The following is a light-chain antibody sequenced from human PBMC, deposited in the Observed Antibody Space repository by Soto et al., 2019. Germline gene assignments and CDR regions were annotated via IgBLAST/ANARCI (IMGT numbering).Light chain of an antibody. CDR1: QNIGNW. V-gene: IGKV1-12*01. CDR2: AAS. CDR3: QQANSFPRLT. Sequence: DIPMTQSPSSVSASVGDRITITCRASQNIGNWLAWYQQSPGKAPKLLIYAASSLQSGVPSRFSGSGSGTDFTLTISSLQPEDFTTYYCQQANSFPRLTFGGGTRVEIK. J-gene: IGKJ4*01.